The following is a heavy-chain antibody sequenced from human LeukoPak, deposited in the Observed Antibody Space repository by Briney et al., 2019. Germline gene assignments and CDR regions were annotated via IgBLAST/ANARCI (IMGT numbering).Heavy chain of an antibody. D-gene: IGHD3-22*01. CDR2: INPNSGGT. J-gene: IGHJ5*02. Sequence: ASVKVSCKASGYTFTGYYMHWVRQAPGQGLEWMGWINPNSGGTNYAQKFQGRVTMTRDTSISTAYMELSRLRSDDTAVYYCARATFTHYYDSSGYYSDWFDPWGQGTLVTVSS. CDR3: ARATFTHYYDSSGYYSDWFDP. CDR1: GYTFTGYY. V-gene: IGHV1-2*02.